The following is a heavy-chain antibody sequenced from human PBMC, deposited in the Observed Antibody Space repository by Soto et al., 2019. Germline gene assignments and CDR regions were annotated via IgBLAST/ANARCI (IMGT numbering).Heavy chain of an antibody. D-gene: IGHD1-26*01. CDR2: IWYDGSNK. CDR3: ARELKWGPFDY. Sequence: QVQLVESGGGVVQPGRSLRLSCGASGFTFSSYGMHWVRQAPGTGLEWVAVIWYDGSNKYYADSVKGRFTISRDNSKNTLYLQMNSLRAEDTAVYYCARELKWGPFDYWGQGTLVTVSS. J-gene: IGHJ4*02. CDR1: GFTFSSYG. V-gene: IGHV3-33*01.